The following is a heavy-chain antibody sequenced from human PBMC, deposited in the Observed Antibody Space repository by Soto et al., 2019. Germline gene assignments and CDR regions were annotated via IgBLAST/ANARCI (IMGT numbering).Heavy chain of an antibody. CDR3: ARGKRPLFLYGAFDI. J-gene: IGHJ3*02. CDR2: ISYDGTNE. CDR1: GFSFSTYP. Sequence: QVELVESGGGVVQPGTSLRLSCAASGFSFSTYPIHWVRQAPGKGLEWVAVISYDGTNEDYADSVKGRLIISRDNSHNTLFLQMSSLRPEDTAVYSCARGKRPLFLYGAFDIWGQGTVVTVSS. D-gene: IGHD3-3*01. V-gene: IGHV3-30-3*01.